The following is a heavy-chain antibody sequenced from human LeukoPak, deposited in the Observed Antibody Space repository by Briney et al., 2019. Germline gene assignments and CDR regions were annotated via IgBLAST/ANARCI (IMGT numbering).Heavy chain of an antibody. V-gene: IGHV3-23*01. CDR3: AKQDVMGMATVPAFDY. CDR2: ISGSGSIT. J-gene: IGHJ4*02. CDR1: GFTFSSFG. D-gene: IGHD5-24*01. Sequence: GGSLRLSCAASGFTFSSFGMRWVRQAPGKGVEWVSTISGSGSITYYADSMKGRFTISRDNSKNTLYLQMNSLRAEDTAVYYCAKQDVMGMATVPAFDYWGQGTLVTVSS.